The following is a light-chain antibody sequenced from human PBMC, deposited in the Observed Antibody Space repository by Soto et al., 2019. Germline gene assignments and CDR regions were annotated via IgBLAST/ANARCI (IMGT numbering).Light chain of an antibody. Sequence: IVFPQYTCPLSLSPGERSTLSCRSSQSVTSTYLAWYQQKPGQAPRLLIYGASNRATGIPDRFSGSGSGTGFTLTISRLEPEDFAVYYCQQYGDSLWTFGQGTKVDIK. CDR2: GAS. CDR1: QSVTSTY. J-gene: IGKJ1*01. V-gene: IGKV3-20*01. CDR3: QQYGDSLWT.